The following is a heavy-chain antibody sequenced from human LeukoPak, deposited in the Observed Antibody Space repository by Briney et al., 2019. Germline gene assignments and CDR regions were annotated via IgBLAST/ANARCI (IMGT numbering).Heavy chain of an antibody. J-gene: IGHJ3*02. V-gene: IGHV1-69*01. CDR3: AREGSGLYTLYAFDI. CDR1: GGTFSSYA. Sequence: SVKVSCKASGGTFSSYAISWVRQAPGQGLEWMGGIIPIFGTANYAQKFQGRVTIIADESTSTAYMELSSLRSEDTAVYYCAREGSGLYTLYAFDIWGQGTMVTVSS. D-gene: IGHD3-16*01. CDR2: IIPIFGTA.